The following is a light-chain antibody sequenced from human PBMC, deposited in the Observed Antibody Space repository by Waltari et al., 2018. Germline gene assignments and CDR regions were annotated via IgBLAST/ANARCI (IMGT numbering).Light chain of an antibody. J-gene: IGKJ5*01. V-gene: IGKV4-1*01. CDR1: QSVLYSSNNKNY. Sequence: DIVMTQSPDSLAVSLGERATINCKSSQSVLYSSNNKNYLAWYQQKPGQPPKLLIYWAYTRESGVPDRFSGSGSGTDFTLTISSLRAEDVAVYYCQQYYSNPITFGQGTRLEIK. CDR3: QQYYSNPIT. CDR2: WAY.